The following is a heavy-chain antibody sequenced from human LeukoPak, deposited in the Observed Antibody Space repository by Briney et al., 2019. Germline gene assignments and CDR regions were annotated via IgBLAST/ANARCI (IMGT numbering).Heavy chain of an antibody. CDR2: ISAYNGNT. J-gene: IGHJ3*02. V-gene: IGHV1-18*01. CDR1: GYTFTSYG. CDR3: AKWGGSYYDYAFDI. Sequence: GASVKVSCKASGYTFTSYGISWVRQAPGQGLEWMGWISAYNGNTNYAQKLQGRVTMTTDTSTSTAYMELRSLRSDDTAVYYCAKWGGSYYDYAFDIWGQGTVVTVSS. D-gene: IGHD1-26*01.